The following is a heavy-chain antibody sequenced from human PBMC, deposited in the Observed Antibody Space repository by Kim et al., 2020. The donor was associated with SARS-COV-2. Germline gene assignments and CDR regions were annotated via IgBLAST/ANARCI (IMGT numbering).Heavy chain of an antibody. D-gene: IGHD6-13*01. Sequence: GGSLRLSCAASGFTFSGFWMSWVRQAPGKGLEWVANINEDGSEKNYVGSLKGRITISRDNAKDSLYLQINSLRGEDTAVYYCATGLPGWAADETYLDYWGQGTLVTVSS. CDR3: ATGLPGWAADETYLDY. J-gene: IGHJ4*02. CDR2: INEDGSEK. V-gene: IGHV3-7*01. CDR1: GFTFSGFW.